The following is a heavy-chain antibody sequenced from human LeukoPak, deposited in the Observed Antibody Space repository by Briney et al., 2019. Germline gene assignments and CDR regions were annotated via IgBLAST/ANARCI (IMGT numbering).Heavy chain of an antibody. J-gene: IGHJ6*03. CDR1: GYTFTGYY. CDR3: ARTHRAIFGVVIPYYYYYYMDV. Sequence: ASVKVSCKASGYTFTGYYMHWVRQAPGQGLEWMGWINPNSGGTNYAQKFQGRVTMTRDTSISTAYMELSRLRSDDTAVYYCARTHRAIFGVVIPYYYYYYMDVWGKGTTVTVSS. CDR2: INPNSGGT. V-gene: IGHV1-2*02. D-gene: IGHD3-3*01.